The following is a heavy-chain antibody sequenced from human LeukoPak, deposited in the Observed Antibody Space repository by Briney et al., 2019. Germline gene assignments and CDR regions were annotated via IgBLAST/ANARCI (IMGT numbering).Heavy chain of an antibody. V-gene: IGHV1-69*04. J-gene: IGHJ4*02. D-gene: IGHD3-3*01. CDR3: ARAGFTNYDFWSGYHFDY. Sequence: SVKVSCKASGYTFTSYGISWVRQAPGQGLEWMGRIIPILGIANYAQKFQGRVTITADKSTSTAYMELSSLRSEDTAVYYCARAGFTNYDFWSGYHFDYWGQGTLVTVSS. CDR2: IIPILGIA. CDR1: GYTFTSYG.